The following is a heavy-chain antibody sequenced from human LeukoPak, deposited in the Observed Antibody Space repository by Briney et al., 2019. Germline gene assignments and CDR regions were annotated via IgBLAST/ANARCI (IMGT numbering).Heavy chain of an antibody. V-gene: IGHV1-18*01. J-gene: IGHJ4*02. CDR1: GYTFTSYG. D-gene: IGHD3-9*01. Sequence: ASVKGSCKASGYTFTSYGISWVRQAPGHGLEWMGWIGAYNGNTNFAQKIQGRVTMTTDTSTSTAYMDLRSLRSDGTAVYYCARDQAATNTQVRFCLDWGQGTLVTVSS. CDR2: IGAYNGNT. CDR3: ARDQAATNTQVRFCLD.